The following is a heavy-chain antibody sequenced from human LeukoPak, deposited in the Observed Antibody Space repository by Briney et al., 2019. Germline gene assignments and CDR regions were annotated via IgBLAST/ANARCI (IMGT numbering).Heavy chain of an antibody. V-gene: IGHV4-59*08. D-gene: IGHD5-12*01. Sequence: SETLSLTCTVSGGSISSYYWSWIRQPPGKGLEWIGYIYYSGSTNYNPSFKSRVTISVDTSKNQFSLKLSSVTAADTAVYYCARSDIVATTADAFDIWGQGTMVTVSS. J-gene: IGHJ3*02. CDR3: ARSDIVATTADAFDI. CDR1: GGSISSYY. CDR2: IYYSGST.